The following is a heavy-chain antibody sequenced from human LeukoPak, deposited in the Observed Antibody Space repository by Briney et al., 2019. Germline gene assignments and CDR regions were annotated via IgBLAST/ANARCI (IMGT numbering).Heavy chain of an antibody. CDR2: MDGSSGKT. Sequence: ASVKVSCKTSGYTFTSYDINWVRQATGQGLEWMGGMDGSSGKTAYAQKFLGRVTITRNTSISTAYMELSSLTSEDTAVHYCERLYYYASSGYDALDIWGQGTMVTVSS. J-gene: IGHJ3*02. CDR1: GYTFTSYD. CDR3: ERLYYYASSGYDALDI. D-gene: IGHD3-22*01. V-gene: IGHV1-8*01.